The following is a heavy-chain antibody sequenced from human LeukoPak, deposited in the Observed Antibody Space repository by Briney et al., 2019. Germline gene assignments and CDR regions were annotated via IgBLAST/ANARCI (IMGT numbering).Heavy chain of an antibody. CDR1: GYTFTGYY. V-gene: IGHV3-30*16. CDR3: ARDFITMVRGVILYYYYGMDV. D-gene: IGHD3-10*01. Sequence: SCKASGYTFTGYYMHWVRQAPGQGLEWVAVISYDGSNKYYADSVKGRFTISRDNSKNTLYLQMNSLRAEDTAVYYCARDFITMVRGVILYYYYGMDVWGQGTTVTVSS. J-gene: IGHJ6*02. CDR2: ISYDGSNK.